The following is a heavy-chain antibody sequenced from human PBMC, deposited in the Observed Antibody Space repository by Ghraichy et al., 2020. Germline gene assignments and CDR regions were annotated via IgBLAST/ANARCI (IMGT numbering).Heavy chain of an antibody. CDR2: IKQDGSEK. D-gene: IGHD6-13*01. CDR3: ARESPAAAASY. CDR1: GFTFSSYW. V-gene: IGHV3-7*01. Sequence: GESLNISCAASGFTFSSYWMSWVRQAPGKGLEWVANIKQDGSEKYYVDSVKGRFTISRDNAKNSLYLQMNSLRAEDTAVYYCARESPAAAASYWGQGTLVTVSS. J-gene: IGHJ4*02.